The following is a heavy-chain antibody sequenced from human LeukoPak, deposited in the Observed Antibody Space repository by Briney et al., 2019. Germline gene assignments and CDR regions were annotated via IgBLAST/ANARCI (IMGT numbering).Heavy chain of an antibody. D-gene: IGHD3-22*01. J-gene: IGHJ4*02. Sequence: SETLSLTCTVSGGSISSPTYFWGWIRQPAGKGLEWIGRIYTSGSTNYNPSLKSRVTMSVDTSKNQFSLKLSSVTAADTAVYYCARGGYSLDYWGQGTLVTVSS. CDR2: IYTSGST. V-gene: IGHV4-61*02. CDR1: GGSISSPTYF. CDR3: ARGGYSLDY.